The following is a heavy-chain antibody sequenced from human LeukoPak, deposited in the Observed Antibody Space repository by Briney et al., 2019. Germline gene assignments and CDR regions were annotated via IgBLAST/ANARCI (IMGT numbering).Heavy chain of an antibody. V-gene: IGHV4-39*01. CDR3: ARRGVASYDSSGYYSWFDP. D-gene: IGHD3-22*01. J-gene: IGHJ5*02. Sequence: SETLSLTCTVSGVSIISSSYYWGWIRQPPGKGLEWIGSIYYSGGTYYNPSLKSRVTISVDTSKNQFSLKLSSVTAADTAVYYCARRGVASYDSSGYYSWFDPWGQGTLVTVSS. CDR2: IYYSGGT. CDR1: GVSIISSSYY.